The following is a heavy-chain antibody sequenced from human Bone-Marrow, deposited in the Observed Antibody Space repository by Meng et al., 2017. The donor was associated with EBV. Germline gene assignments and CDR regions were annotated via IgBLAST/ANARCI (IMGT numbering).Heavy chain of an antibody. D-gene: IGHD3-16*01. J-gene: IGHJ4*02. CDR1: GFTFINYG. V-gene: IGHV3-33*01. CDR3: ASSTPGGRPDY. CDR2: IWYDGSNE. Sequence: QVQLGESGGGVVQPGRSLRLSCAASGFTFINYGMHWVRQAPGKGLEWVALIWYDGSNEFYADSVKGRFTISRDNSKNTLYLQMNNLRAEDTALYYCASSTPGGRPDYWGQGTLVTVAS.